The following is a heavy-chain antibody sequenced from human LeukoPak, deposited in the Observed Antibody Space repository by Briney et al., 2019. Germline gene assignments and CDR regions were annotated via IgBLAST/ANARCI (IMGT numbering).Heavy chain of an antibody. CDR1: GYTFNGYY. D-gene: IGHD3-16*01. V-gene: IGHV1-2*02. J-gene: IGHJ6*03. CDR3: ARVSVGGYYMDV. CDR2: INPKSGGT. Sequence: ASVKVSCKASGYTFNGYYMHWVRQAPGQGLEWMGWINPKSGGTNYAQKFQGRVTMTRDTSISTAYMELSRLRSDDTAVYYCARVSVGGYYMDVWGEGTTVTISS.